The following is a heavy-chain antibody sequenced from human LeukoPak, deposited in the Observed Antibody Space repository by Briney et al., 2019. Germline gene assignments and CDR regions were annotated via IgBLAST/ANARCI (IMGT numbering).Heavy chain of an antibody. Sequence: PSETLSLTCTVSGGSISSYYWSWIRQPPGKGLEWIGYIYYSGSTNYNPSLKSRVTVSVDTSKNQFSLKLSSVTAADTAVYYCARVRDDYYYYYMDVWGKGTTVTVSS. V-gene: IGHV4-59*01. CDR2: IYYSGST. CDR1: GGSISSYY. CDR3: ARVRDDYYYYYMDV. D-gene: IGHD5-24*01. J-gene: IGHJ6*03.